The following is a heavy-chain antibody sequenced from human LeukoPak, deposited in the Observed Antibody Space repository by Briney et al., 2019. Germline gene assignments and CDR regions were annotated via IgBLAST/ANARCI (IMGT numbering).Heavy chain of an antibody. V-gene: IGHV3-66*02. D-gene: IGHD1-26*01. CDR1: GFTFSSYS. CDR3: ARGIHIVGARGI. CDR2: IYSGGST. J-gene: IGHJ4*02. Sequence: GGSLRLSCAASGFTFSSYSMNWVRQAPGKGLEWVSVIYSGGSTYYADSVKGRFTISRDNSKNTLYLQMNSLRAEDTAVYYCARGIHIVGARGIWGQGTLVTVSS.